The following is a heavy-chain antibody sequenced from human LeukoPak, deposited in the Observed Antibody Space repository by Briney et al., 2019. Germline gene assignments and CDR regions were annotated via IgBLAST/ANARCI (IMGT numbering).Heavy chain of an antibody. CDR1: GGSISSNY. J-gene: IGHJ3*02. V-gene: IGHV4-59*12. CDR2: IYYSGST. Sequence: TSETLSLTCTVSGGSISSNYWSWIRQPPGKGLEWIGYIYYSGSTNYNPSLKSRVTISVDTSKNQFSLKLSSVTAADTAVYYCAREPLRDYGDYESSFAFDIWGQGTMVTVSS. CDR3: AREPLRDYGDYESSFAFDI. D-gene: IGHD4-17*01.